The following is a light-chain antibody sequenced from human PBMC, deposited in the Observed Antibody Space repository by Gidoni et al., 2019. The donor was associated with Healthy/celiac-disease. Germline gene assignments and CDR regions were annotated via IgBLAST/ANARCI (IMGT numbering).Light chain of an antibody. V-gene: IGKV1-5*03. J-gene: IGKJ1*01. CDR1: QSISSW. Sequence: QMTQSPSTLSASVGDRVTITCRASQSISSWLAWYQQKPGKAPKLLIYKASSLESGVPSRFSGSGSGTEFTLTISSLQPDDFATYYCQQYNSYSQTFGQGTKVEIK. CDR3: QQYNSYSQT. CDR2: KAS.